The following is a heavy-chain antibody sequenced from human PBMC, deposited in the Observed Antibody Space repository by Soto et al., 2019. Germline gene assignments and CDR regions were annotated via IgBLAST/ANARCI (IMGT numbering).Heavy chain of an antibody. J-gene: IGHJ2*01. Sequence: QVQLQESGPGLVKPSQTLSLTCTVSGGSISSGGYYWSWIRQHPGKGLEWIGYIYYSGSTYYNPYLKSRVIISVDTSKNQFSLKLSSVTAADTAVYYCARDYIPSYDLLTGYYRGYFDLWGRGTLVTVSS. CDR3: ARDYIPSYDLLTGYYRGYFDL. CDR2: IYYSGST. V-gene: IGHV4-31*03. CDR1: GGSISSGGYY. D-gene: IGHD3-9*01.